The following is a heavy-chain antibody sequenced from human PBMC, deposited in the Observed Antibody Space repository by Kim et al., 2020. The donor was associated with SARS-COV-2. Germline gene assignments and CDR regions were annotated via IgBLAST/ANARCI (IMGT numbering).Heavy chain of an antibody. CDR1: GGSFSGYY. CDR2: ITHSGST. D-gene: IGHD3-10*01. V-gene: IGHV4-34*01. CDR3: SRGYYCSCFYSQ. Sequence: SETLSLTCAVYGGSFSGYYWSWIRHPPGKGLEWIGEITHSGSTNYNPSLKSRVTISVDTSKNQFSLRLSSFTAADTAVYYCSRGYYCSCFYSQWGQGTLV. J-gene: IGHJ1*01.